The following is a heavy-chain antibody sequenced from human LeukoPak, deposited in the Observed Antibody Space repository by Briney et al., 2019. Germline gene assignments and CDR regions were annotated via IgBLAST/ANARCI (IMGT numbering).Heavy chain of an antibody. V-gene: IGHV1-2*02. J-gene: IGHJ4*02. CDR2: IHPNGHDT. CDR3: SGHYGPGPV. Sequence: GASVKVSCKASGYTFSDHHILWVRQAPGQGLKWMGWIHPNGHDTKYAQKFQGRMTMTTDTSISTAYMELNRVTSDDTAVYYCSGHYGPGPVWGQGTLITASS. CDR1: GYTFSDHH. D-gene: IGHD3-10*01.